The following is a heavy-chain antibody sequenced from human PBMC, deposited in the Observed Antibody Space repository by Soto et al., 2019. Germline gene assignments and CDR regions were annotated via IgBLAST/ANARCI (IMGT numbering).Heavy chain of an antibody. D-gene: IGHD2-21*02. V-gene: IGHV1-3*01. Sequence: ASVKVSCKASGYTFTSYAMHWVRQAPGQRLEWMGWINAGNGNTKYSQKFQGRVTITRDTSASTAYMELSSLRSEDTAVYYCASEYCGGDCYSAARYGMDVRGQGTTVTVSS. CDR1: GYTFTSYA. CDR2: INAGNGNT. CDR3: ASEYCGGDCYSAARYGMDV. J-gene: IGHJ6*01.